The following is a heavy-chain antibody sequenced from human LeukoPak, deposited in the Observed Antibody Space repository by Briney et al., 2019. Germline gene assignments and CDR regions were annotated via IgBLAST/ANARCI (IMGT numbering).Heavy chain of an antibody. CDR3: ARDINGYYYDSHGYYPTDL. D-gene: IGHD3-22*01. V-gene: IGHV1-18*01. J-gene: IGHJ5*02. Sequence: ASVKVSCKASGYIFTSYGSTWVQQAPGQGREWMGWISVYNGNTNYPQQLHGRVTMTTDTSPTTAYMELRSLRSDDTAVYYCARDINGYYYDSHGYYPTDLWGQGTLVTVSS. CDR2: ISVYNGNT. CDR1: GYIFTSYG.